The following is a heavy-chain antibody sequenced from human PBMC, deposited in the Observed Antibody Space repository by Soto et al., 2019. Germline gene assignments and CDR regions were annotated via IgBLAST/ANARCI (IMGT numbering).Heavy chain of an antibody. V-gene: IGHV3-23*01. CDR1: GFTFSSYA. J-gene: IGHJ4*02. CDR3: AKDSPASIAAAGNRGIYYFDY. D-gene: IGHD6-13*01. CDR2: ISGSGGST. Sequence: PGGSLRLSCAASGFTFSSYAMSWVRQAPGKGLEWVSAISGSGGSTYYADSVKGRFTISRDNSKNTLYLQMNSLRAEDTAVYYCAKDSPASIAAAGNRGIYYFDYWGQGTLVTVSS.